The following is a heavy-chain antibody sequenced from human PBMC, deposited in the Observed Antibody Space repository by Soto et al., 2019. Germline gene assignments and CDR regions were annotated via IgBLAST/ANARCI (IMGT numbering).Heavy chain of an antibody. CDR2: INHSGST. J-gene: IGHJ5*02. CDR1: GGSFSGYY. V-gene: IGHV4-34*01. Sequence: SETLSLTCAVYGGSFSGYYWSWIRQPPGKGLEWIGDINHSGSTNYNPSLKSRVTISVDTSKNQFSLRLSSVTAADTAVYYCERGSCSSTSCYWWWFDPWGHATLVTSP. CDR3: ERGSCSSTSCYWWWFDP. D-gene: IGHD2-2*01.